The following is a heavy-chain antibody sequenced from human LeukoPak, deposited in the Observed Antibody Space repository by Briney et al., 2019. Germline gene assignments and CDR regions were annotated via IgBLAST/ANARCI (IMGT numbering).Heavy chain of an antibody. Sequence: SETLSLTCTVSGGSISSGGYYWSWIRQHPGKGLEWIGYIYYSGSTYYNPSLKSRVTISVDTSKNQFSLRLSSVTAADTAVYYCARGGIWGSPLGPPTLNFDYWGQGTLVTVSS. J-gene: IGHJ4*02. CDR3: ARGGIWGSPLGPPTLNFDY. D-gene: IGHD7-27*01. CDR2: IYYSGST. V-gene: IGHV4-31*03. CDR1: GGSISSGGYY.